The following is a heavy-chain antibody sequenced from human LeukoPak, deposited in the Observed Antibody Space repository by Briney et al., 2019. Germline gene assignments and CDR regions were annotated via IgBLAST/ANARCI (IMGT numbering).Heavy chain of an antibody. V-gene: IGHV3-23*01. CDR2: ISGSGGST. D-gene: IGHD6-6*01. J-gene: IGHJ4*02. CDR1: GFTFGSYA. CDR3: AKECEYSSSSYYFDY. Sequence: GGSLRLSCAASGFTFGSYAMSWVRQAPGKGLEWVSAISGSGGSTYYADSVKGRFTISRDNSKNTLYLQMNSLRAEDTAVYYCAKECEYSSSSYYFDYWGQGTLVTVSS.